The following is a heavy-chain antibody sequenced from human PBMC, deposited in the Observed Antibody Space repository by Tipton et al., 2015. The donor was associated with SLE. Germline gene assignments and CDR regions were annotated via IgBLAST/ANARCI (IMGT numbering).Heavy chain of an antibody. CDR1: GDSIINGGYY. J-gene: IGHJ5*01. Sequence: TLSLTCSVSGDSIINGGYYWNWIRHHPGKGLEWLGYISYSGNTFYNPTLKSRLTISVDPSKNQFSLNFNSVTAADTAVYYCARVGHYYSALTWFDSWGQGTLVTVSS. D-gene: IGHD3-22*01. CDR3: ARVGHYYSALTWFDS. V-gene: IGHV4-31*03. CDR2: ISYSGNT.